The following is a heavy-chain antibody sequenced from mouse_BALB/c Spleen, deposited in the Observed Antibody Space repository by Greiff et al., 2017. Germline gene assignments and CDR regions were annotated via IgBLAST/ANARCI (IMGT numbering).Heavy chain of an antibody. D-gene: IGHD4-1*01. Sequence: EVKLVESGGGLVKPGGSLKLSCAASGFAFSSYDMSWVRQTPEKRLEWVAYISSGGGSTYYPDTVKGRFTISRDNAKNTLYLQMSSLKSEDTAMYYCARHGDWDGGDYWGQGTTLTVSS. CDR2: ISSGGGST. CDR3: ARHGDWDGGDY. CDR1: GFAFSSYD. V-gene: IGHV5-12-1*01. J-gene: IGHJ2*01.